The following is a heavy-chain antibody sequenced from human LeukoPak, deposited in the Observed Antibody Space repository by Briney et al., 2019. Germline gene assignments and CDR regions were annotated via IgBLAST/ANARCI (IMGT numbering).Heavy chain of an antibody. CDR2: ISYDGSNK. CDR1: GFTFSSYA. CDR3: ARDVTDIVATIGSYFDY. Sequence: PGRSLRLSCAASGFTFSSYAMHWVRQAPGKGLEWVAVISYDGSNKYYADSVKGRFTISRDNSKNTLYLQMNSLRAEDTAVYYCARDVTDIVATIGSYFDYWGQGTLVTVSS. V-gene: IGHV3-30*04. D-gene: IGHD5-12*01. J-gene: IGHJ4*02.